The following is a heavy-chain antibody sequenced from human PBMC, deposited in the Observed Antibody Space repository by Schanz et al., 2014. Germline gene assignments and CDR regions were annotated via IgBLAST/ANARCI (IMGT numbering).Heavy chain of an antibody. Sequence: EVQLLESGGDLVQPGGSLRLSCSASGFTFSTFAMHWVRQAPGKGLEWVSAISGSGGSTYYADSVKGRFTISRDNSKNTVHLQMNSLRAEDTAVYYCAKDAENTAMITDYFDYWGQGTLVTVSS. CDR3: AKDAENTAMITDYFDY. J-gene: IGHJ4*02. CDR1: GFTFSTFA. D-gene: IGHD5-18*01. CDR2: ISGSGGST. V-gene: IGHV3-23*01.